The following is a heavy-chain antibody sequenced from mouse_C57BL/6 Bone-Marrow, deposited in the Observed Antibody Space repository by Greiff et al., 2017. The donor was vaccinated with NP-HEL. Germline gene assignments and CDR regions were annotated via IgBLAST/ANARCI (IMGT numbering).Heavy chain of an antibody. Sequence: VKLQQPGAELVKPGASVKLSCKASGYTFTSYWMQWVKQRPGQGLEWIGEIDPSDSYTNYNQKFKGKATLTVDTSSSTAYMQLSSLTSEDSAVYYCARGTIYDGYYDYFDYWGQGTTLTVSS. CDR1: GYTFTSYW. CDR2: IDPSDSYT. J-gene: IGHJ2*01. V-gene: IGHV1-50*01. D-gene: IGHD2-3*01. CDR3: ARGTIYDGYYDYFDY.